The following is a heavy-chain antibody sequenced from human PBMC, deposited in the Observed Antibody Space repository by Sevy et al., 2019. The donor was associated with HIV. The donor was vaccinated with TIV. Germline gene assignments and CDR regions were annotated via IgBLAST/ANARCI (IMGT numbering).Heavy chain of an antibody. CDR1: GFTFSNYW. CDR2: IKQDGSEK. J-gene: IGHJ4*02. V-gene: IGHV3-7*01. CDR3: ATWNGRDY. D-gene: IGHD3-3*01. Sequence: GGSLRLSCAASGFTFSNYWMSWVRQAPGKGLEWVANIKQDGSEKFYVDSVKGRFTISRDNAKNSLSLQMNSLRAEDTAMYYCATWNGRDYRGQGTLVTVSS.